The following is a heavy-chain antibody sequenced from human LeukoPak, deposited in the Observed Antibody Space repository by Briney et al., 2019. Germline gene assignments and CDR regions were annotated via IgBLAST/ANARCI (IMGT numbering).Heavy chain of an antibody. CDR3: AGSYDSSGYYSGY. CDR2: ISSISSYI. J-gene: IGHJ4*02. Sequence: GGSLRLSGAASGFTFSSYIMNWVRQAPGKGLEWVSSISSISSYIYYPDSVKGRFTTSRDNAKNSLYLQMNSLRAEDTAVYYCAGSYDSSGYYSGYWGQGTLVTVSS. D-gene: IGHD3-22*01. V-gene: IGHV3-21*01. CDR1: GFTFSSYI.